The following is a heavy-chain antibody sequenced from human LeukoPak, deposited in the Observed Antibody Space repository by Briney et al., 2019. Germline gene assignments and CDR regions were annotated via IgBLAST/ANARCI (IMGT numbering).Heavy chain of an antibody. D-gene: IGHD5-18*01. Sequence: GESLKICCQGSGYSFTTYYIAGVSQMPGEALERMGMIYPGDSDTRYSPSFHGQVTISVDKSVTTAYVQWRSLKASDSAMYYCARLSSGPSYGTTYFDNWGQGTLVTVSS. CDR3: ARLSSGPSYGTTYFDN. CDR2: IYPGDSDT. V-gene: IGHV5-51*01. CDR1: GYSFTTYY. J-gene: IGHJ4*02.